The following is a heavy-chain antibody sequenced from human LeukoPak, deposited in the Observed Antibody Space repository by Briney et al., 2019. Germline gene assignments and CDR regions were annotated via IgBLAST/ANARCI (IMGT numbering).Heavy chain of an antibody. CDR2: VYYSGST. CDR3: ARSYSSGWIFDY. V-gene: IGHV4-39*07. D-gene: IGHD6-19*01. J-gene: IGHJ4*02. Sequence: SETLSLTCTVSGGSISSSGYSWGWIRQPPGKGLEWIETVYYSGSTYYNPSLKSRVTISVDTSKNQFSLKLSSVTAADTAVYYCARSYSSGWIFDYWGQGTLVTVSS. CDR1: GGSISSSGYS.